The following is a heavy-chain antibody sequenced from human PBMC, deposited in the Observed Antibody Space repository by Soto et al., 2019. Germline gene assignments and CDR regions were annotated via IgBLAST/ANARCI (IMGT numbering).Heavy chain of an antibody. CDR1: GFTFSGYG. J-gene: IGHJ3*02. Sequence: GGSLRLSCAASGFTFSGYGMHWVRQAPGKGLEWVAVISYDGSNKYYADSVKGRFTISRDNSKNTLYLQMNSLRAEDTSVYYCAKDMGATDAVDIWGQGTMVT. CDR3: AKDMGATDAVDI. D-gene: IGHD3-10*01. CDR2: ISYDGSNK. V-gene: IGHV3-30*18.